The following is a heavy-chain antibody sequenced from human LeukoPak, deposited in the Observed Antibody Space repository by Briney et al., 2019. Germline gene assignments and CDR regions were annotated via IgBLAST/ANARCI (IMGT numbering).Heavy chain of an antibody. Sequence: PGGSLRLSCAASGFPFSAYGMHWVRQAPGKGLEWVASISCGATNEYYADSVKGRFTISRDNSKNMVSLQMNSLRAEDTAVYYCARDQLCFQGSGSYFEFWGRGTLVSVSS. V-gene: IGHV3-30-3*01. CDR1: GFPFSAYG. J-gene: IGHJ4*02. CDR2: ISCGATNE. CDR3: ARDQLCFQGSGSYFEF. D-gene: IGHD3-10*01.